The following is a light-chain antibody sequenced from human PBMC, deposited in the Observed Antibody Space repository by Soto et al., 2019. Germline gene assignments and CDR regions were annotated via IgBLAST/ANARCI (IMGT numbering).Light chain of an antibody. J-gene: IGKJ2*01. CDR2: GAS. CDR3: QQYNHWPS. Sequence: EIVMTQSPATLSVSPGESATLSCRASPSVGSNLAWYQQRPGQSPRLLMYGASTRATVIPARFSGGGSGTEFTLTIDSLQSEYFAVYFCQQYNHWPSFGQETKLVI. V-gene: IGKV3-15*01. CDR1: PSVGSN.